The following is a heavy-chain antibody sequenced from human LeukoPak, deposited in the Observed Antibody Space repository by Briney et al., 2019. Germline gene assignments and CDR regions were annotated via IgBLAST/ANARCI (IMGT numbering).Heavy chain of an antibody. V-gene: IGHV1-69*05. CDR3: AKVPRGSQPLYTYYFDY. D-gene: IGHD1-14*01. J-gene: IGHJ4*02. CDR1: GGTFSSYA. CDR2: IIPIFGTA. Sequence: SVKVSCKASGGTFSSYAISWVRQAPGQGLEWMGGIIPIFGTANYAQKFQGRVTITTDESTSTAYMELSSLRSEDTAVYYCAKVPRGSQPLYTYYFDYWGQGTLVTVSS.